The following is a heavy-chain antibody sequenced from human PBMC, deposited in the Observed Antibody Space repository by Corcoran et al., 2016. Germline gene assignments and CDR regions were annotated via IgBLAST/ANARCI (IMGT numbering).Heavy chain of an antibody. J-gene: IGHJ6*02. CDR2: IIPIFGTA. Sequence: QVQLVQSGAEVKKPGSSVTVSCQASGGTFSSCALSWVRQAPGQGLEWMGGIIPIFGTANYAQKFQGRVTITAEQSTSTAYMELSSMRSEDTAVYYCARARGEIGAYCGGACYSVMDVCGQGTTVTVSS. CDR3: ARARGEIGAYCGGACYSVMDV. V-gene: IGHV1-69*01. D-gene: IGHD2-21*02. CDR1: GGTFSSCA.